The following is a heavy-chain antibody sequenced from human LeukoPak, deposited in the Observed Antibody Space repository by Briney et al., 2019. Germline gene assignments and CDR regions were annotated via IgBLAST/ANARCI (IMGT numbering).Heavy chain of an antibody. J-gene: IGHJ4*02. Sequence: GESLKISCRGSGYSFTSYWIGWGRQMPGKGLEWMGIIYPGDSDTRYSPSFQGQVTISADKSISTAYLQWSSLKASDTAMYYCARAYCTNGVCYNVDYWGQGTLVTASS. CDR2: IYPGDSDT. V-gene: IGHV5-51*01. D-gene: IGHD2-8*01. CDR1: GYSFTSYW. CDR3: ARAYCTNGVCYNVDY.